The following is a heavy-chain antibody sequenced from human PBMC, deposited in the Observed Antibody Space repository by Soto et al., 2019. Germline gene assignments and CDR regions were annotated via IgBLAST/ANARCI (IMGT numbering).Heavy chain of an antibody. CDR1: GGSITTGGRY. CDR3: AQALVFTGVYGFDI. D-gene: IGHD1-1*01. CDR2: IYYSGNT. Sequence: QVRLQEWGPGLVKPSQTLSLKCSVSGGSITTGGRYWSWIRQLPGKGLEGIGEIYYSGNTYYNASLNSRLTIAIEAAKNQFSLKLSSVTVADTAVYYCAQALVFTGVYGFDIWGQGSLVTVSS. J-gene: IGHJ3*02. V-gene: IGHV4-31*02.